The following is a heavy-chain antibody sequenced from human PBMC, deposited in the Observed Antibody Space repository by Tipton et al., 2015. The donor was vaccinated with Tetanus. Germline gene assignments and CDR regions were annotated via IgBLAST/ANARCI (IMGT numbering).Heavy chain of an antibody. CDR2: IIPIFGTA. J-gene: IGHJ4*02. D-gene: IGHD2-15*01. CDR1: GGTFSSYA. Sequence: QLVQSGAEVKKPGSSVKVSCKASGGTFSSYAISWVRQAPGQGLEWMGGIIPIFGTANYAQKFQGRVTITADESTSTAYMELSSLRSEDPAVYYCARDILGGCSGGSGYSVPGGVFDYWGQGTLVTVSS. CDR3: ARDILGGCSGGSGYSVPGGVFDY. V-gene: IGHV1-69*01.